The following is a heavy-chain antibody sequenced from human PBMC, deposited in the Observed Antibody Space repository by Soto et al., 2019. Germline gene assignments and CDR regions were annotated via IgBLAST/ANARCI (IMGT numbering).Heavy chain of an antibody. CDR3: ARDHSSSEDYYYGMDV. CDR2: IYYSGST. V-gene: IGHV4-31*03. CDR1: GGSISSGGYY. Sequence: PSETLSLTCTVSGGSISSGGYYWSWIRQHPGKGLEWIGYIYYSGSTYYNPSLKSRVTISVDTSKNQFSLKLSSVTAADTAVYYCARDHSSSEDYYYGMDVWGQGTTVTVSS. J-gene: IGHJ6*02. D-gene: IGHD6-6*01.